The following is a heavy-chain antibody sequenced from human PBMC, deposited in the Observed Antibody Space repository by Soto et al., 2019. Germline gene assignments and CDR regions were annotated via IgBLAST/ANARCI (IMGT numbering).Heavy chain of an antibody. D-gene: IGHD6-6*01. V-gene: IGHV3-53*02. CDR1: GFTVSGNY. Sequence: EVQLVETGGGLIQPGGSLRLSCAAAGFTVSGNYMIWVRQAPGKGLEWVSVIYNGGGTYYADSVKGRFTSSRDNSKNTLYLQMNSLRAEDTAVYYCASTRGSSYDYWGQGTLVTVSS. J-gene: IGHJ4*02. CDR3: ASTRGSSYDY. CDR2: IYNGGGT.